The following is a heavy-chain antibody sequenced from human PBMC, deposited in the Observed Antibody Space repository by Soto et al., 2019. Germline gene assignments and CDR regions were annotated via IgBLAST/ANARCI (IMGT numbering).Heavy chain of an antibody. D-gene: IGHD1-26*01. V-gene: IGHV3-23*01. Sequence: PGGSLRRSCAASGFLFVNFGMSWGRQAPGKGLEWISSISGSGFKKYYADSVKGRFTISRDNSKSTVYLELNNLSAEDTAVYHCAKNQGVELVPLATVDWFDPWGQGSVVTVSS. CDR1: GFLFVNFG. CDR3: AKNQGVELVPLATVDWFDP. CDR2: ISGSGFKK. J-gene: IGHJ5*02.